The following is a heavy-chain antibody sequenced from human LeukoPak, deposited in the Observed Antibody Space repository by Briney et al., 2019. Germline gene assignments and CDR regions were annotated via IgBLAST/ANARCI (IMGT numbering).Heavy chain of an antibody. Sequence: GGSLRLSCAASGFTFSSYDMHWVRQATGKGLEWVPAIGTAGDTYYPGSVKGRFTISRENARNSLYLQMNSLRAGDTAVYYCARARYNWNYGNWYFDLWGRGTLVTVSS. J-gene: IGHJ2*01. D-gene: IGHD1-7*01. CDR1: GFTFSSYD. V-gene: IGHV3-13*01. CDR2: IGTAGDT. CDR3: ARARYNWNYGNWYFDL.